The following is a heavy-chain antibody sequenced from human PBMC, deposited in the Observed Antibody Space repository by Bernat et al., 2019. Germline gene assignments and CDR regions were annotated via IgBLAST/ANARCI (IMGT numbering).Heavy chain of an antibody. CDR1: GFTFSSYG. J-gene: IGHJ6*02. CDR3: AREVVGATTTGYYYYGMDV. CDR2: IWYDGSNK. Sequence: QAQLVESGGGVVQPGRSLRLSCAASGFTFSSYGMHWVRQAPGKGLEWVAVIWYDGSNKYYADSVKGRFTISRDNSKNTLYLQMNSLRAEDTAVYYCAREVVGATTTGYYYYGMDVWGQGTTVTVSS. D-gene: IGHD1-26*01. V-gene: IGHV3-33*01.